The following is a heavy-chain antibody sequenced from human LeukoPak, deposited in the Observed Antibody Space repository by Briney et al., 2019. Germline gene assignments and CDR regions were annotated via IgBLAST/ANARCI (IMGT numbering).Heavy chain of an antibody. V-gene: IGHV4-34*01. CDR1: GGSFSGYY. CDR3: ARLYYYGSGSYYNVPTVNWFDP. CDR2: INYSGST. D-gene: IGHD3-10*01. Sequence: SETLSLTCAVYGGSFSGYYWSWIRQPPGKGLEWIGEINYSGSTNYNPSLESRVTISVDTSKNQFSLKLSSVTAADTAVYYCARLYYYGSGSYYNVPTVNWFDPWGQGTLVTVSS. J-gene: IGHJ5*02.